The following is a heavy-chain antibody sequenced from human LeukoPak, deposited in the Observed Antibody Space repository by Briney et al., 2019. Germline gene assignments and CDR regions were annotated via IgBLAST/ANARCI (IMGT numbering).Heavy chain of an antibody. CDR2: INHSGST. Sequence: SETLSLTCAVYGGSFSGYYWSWIRQPPGKGLEWIGEINHSGSTNYNPSLKSRVTISVDTSKNQFSLKLSSVTAADTAVYYCAGARGYSYGRHEAYYFDYWGQGTLVTVSS. CDR1: GGSFSGYY. J-gene: IGHJ4*02. D-gene: IGHD5-18*01. CDR3: AGARGYSYGRHEAYYFDY. V-gene: IGHV4-34*01.